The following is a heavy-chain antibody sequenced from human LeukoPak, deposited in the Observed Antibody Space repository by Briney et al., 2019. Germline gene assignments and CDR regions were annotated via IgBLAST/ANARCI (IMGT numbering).Heavy chain of an antibody. CDR1: GGSFSGYY. Sequence: PSETLSLTCAVYGGSFSGYYWSWIRQPPGKGLEWIGEINHSGSTNYNPSLKSRVTISVDTSKNQFSLKLSSVTAADTAVYYCARQIPPYYYDSSSAFDIWGQGTMVTVSS. V-gene: IGHV4-34*01. CDR3: ARQIPPYYYDSSSAFDI. D-gene: IGHD3-22*01. CDR2: INHSGST. J-gene: IGHJ3*02.